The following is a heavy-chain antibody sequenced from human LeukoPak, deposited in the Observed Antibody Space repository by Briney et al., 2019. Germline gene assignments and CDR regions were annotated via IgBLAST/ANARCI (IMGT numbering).Heavy chain of an antibody. Sequence: GGSLRLSCSASGFTFSSYGLHWVRQAPGKGLEYVSGISDNGRRTYYADPVKGRFTISRDNSRKTLYLQMSSLRAEDTAIYYCVRDQSGSYSFDYWGQGTLVTASS. J-gene: IGHJ4*02. CDR2: ISDNGRRT. D-gene: IGHD3-10*01. V-gene: IGHV3-64D*06. CDR3: VRDQSGSYSFDY. CDR1: GFTFSSYG.